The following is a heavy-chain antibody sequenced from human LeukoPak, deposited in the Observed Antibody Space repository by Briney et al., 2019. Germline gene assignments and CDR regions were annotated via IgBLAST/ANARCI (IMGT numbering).Heavy chain of an antibody. V-gene: IGHV3-30*02. CDR1: GFTFSSYG. Sequence: PGGSLRLSCAASGFTFSSYGMHWVRQAPGKGLEWVAFIRYDGSNKYYADSVKGRFTISRDNSKNTLYLQMNSLRAEDTAVYYCARGRLRSSSSGFIYWGQGTLVTVSS. J-gene: IGHJ4*02. CDR2: IRYDGSNK. CDR3: ARGRLRSSSSGFIY. D-gene: IGHD6-6*01.